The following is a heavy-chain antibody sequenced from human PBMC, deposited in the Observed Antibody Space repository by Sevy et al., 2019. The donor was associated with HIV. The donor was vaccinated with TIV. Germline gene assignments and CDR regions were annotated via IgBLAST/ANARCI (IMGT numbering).Heavy chain of an antibody. CDR1: GFTFSKYS. V-gene: IGHV3-23*01. D-gene: IGHD2-8*01. CDR2: LSFGCGEL. J-gene: IGHJ4*02. CDR3: AREGCTKPHDY. Sequence: GGSLRLSCAASGFTFSKYSISWVRQPPGKGLEWVSTLSFGCGELNYADSVKVLMTISRDNSKSSVYLQMNNLRPEDTAVCFCAREGCTKPHDYWGQGTLVTVSS.